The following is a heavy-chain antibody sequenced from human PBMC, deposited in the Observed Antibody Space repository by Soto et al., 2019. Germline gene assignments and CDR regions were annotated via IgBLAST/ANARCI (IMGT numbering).Heavy chain of an antibody. Sequence: SETLSLTCTVSSGSIRDYYWGWIRQSPGKGLEWIGYIYYTGSTNYNPSLKSRVTISVDTSKNQFSLKLSSVTAADTAVYYCARHQRTYYYDSSGYPGFDPWGPGTLVTVSS. CDR3: ARHQRTYYYDSSGYPGFDP. V-gene: IGHV4-59*08. D-gene: IGHD3-22*01. CDR1: SGSIRDYY. CDR2: IYYTGST. J-gene: IGHJ5*02.